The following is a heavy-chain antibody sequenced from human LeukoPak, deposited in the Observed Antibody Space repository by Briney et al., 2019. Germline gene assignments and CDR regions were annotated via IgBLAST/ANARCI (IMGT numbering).Heavy chain of an antibody. V-gene: IGHV4-39*07. Sequence: SSETLSLTCTVSGGSISGSNYYWGWVRQPPGKGLEWIGSIYYSGSTYYNPSLKSRVTMSVDTSRNQFSLKLSSVTAVDTAVYYCARKTTAGPTKAAFDIWGQGTMVAVST. D-gene: IGHD2-21*02. CDR2: IYYSGST. CDR1: GGSISGSNYY. J-gene: IGHJ3*02. CDR3: ARKTTAGPTKAAFDI.